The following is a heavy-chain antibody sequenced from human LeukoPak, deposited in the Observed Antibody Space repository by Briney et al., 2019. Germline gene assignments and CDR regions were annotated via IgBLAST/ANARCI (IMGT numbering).Heavy chain of an antibody. D-gene: IGHD3-16*01. CDR1: GFTFSNYA. Sequence: GGSLRLSCAASGFTFSNYAMTWVRQAPGKGLEYVSTINGPGSTTYYADSVKGRFTTSRDNSKNTLYLQMNSLRDEDTAVYYCAKGMINDWSALEYWGQGTLVTVSS. CDR3: AKGMINDWSALEY. V-gene: IGHV3-23*01. J-gene: IGHJ4*02. CDR2: INGPGSTT.